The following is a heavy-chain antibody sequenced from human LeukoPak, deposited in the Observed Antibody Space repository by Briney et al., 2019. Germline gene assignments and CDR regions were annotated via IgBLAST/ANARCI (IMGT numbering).Heavy chain of an antibody. J-gene: IGHJ5*02. CDR3: ARENFGDSTYWFDP. D-gene: IGHD4-17*01. Sequence: SETLSLTCAVSGYSISSGYYWGWIRQPPGKGLEWIGSIYHSGSTYYNPSLKSRVTILVDTSKNQFSLKLSSVTAADTAVYYCARENFGDSTYWFDPWGQGTLVTVSS. CDR1: GYSISSGYY. CDR2: IYHSGST. V-gene: IGHV4-38-2*02.